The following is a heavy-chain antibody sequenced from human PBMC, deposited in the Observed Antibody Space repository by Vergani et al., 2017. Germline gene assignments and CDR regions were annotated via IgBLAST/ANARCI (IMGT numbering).Heavy chain of an antibody. D-gene: IGHD2-21*02. CDR3: SNCGGDCYFYNGVDV. V-gene: IGHV1-69*13. CDR2: IIPNFDTT. J-gene: IGHJ6*02. CDR1: GATFSSQA. Sequence: QVQLVQSGAEVKKPGSSVKVSCKLSGATFSSQAFSWVRQAPGQGLEWIGRIIPNFDTTMYAQRFQGRVTITADEVASIAYMELSRLTSEDTAVYYCSNCGGDCYFYNGVDVWGQGTTVTVSS.